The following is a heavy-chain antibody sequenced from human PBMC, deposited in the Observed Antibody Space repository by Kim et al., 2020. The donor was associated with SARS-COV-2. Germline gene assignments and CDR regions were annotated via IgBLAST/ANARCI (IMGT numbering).Heavy chain of an antibody. D-gene: IGHD1-26*01. Sequence: GGSLRLSCAASGFTFSSYAMSWVRQAPGKGLEWVSAISGSGGSTYYADSVKGRFTISRDNSKNTLYLQMNSLRAEDTAVYYCAKNPWELLDKYYYYGIDVWGQGTTVTVSS. CDR3: AKNPWELLDKYYYYGIDV. J-gene: IGHJ6*02. CDR1: GFTFSSYA. CDR2: ISGSGGST. V-gene: IGHV3-23*01.